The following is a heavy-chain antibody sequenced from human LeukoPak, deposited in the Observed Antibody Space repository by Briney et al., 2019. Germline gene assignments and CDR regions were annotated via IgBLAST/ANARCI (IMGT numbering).Heavy chain of an antibody. CDR3: AKHLYETAAGPKLHS. CDR2: ISRSATTI. V-gene: IGHV3-48*03. Sequence: GGSLRLSCAASGFTFSSYEMNWVRQAPGKGLEWVSSISRSATTIYYADSVKGRFTISRDNAKNSLYLQMNSLRAEDTAVYYCAKHLYETAAGPKLHSWGQGTLVTVSS. J-gene: IGHJ4*02. CDR1: GFTFSSYE. D-gene: IGHD6-13*01.